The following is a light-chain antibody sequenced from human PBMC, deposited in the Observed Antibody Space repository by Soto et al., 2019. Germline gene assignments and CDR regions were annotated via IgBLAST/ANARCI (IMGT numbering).Light chain of an antibody. V-gene: IGKV3-11*01. CDR2: DAS. J-gene: IGKJ4*01. Sequence: EIVLTQSPATLSLSPGERATLSCRASQSVSSYLAWYQQKPGQAPRLLIYDASNRATGIPARFSGSGSGTXFTXTISSLEPEDFAVYYCQQRSNWPFLTFGGGTKVEIK. CDR3: QQRSNWPFLT. CDR1: QSVSSY.